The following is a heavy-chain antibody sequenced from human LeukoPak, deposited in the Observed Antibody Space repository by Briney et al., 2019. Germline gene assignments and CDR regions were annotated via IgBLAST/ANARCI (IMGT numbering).Heavy chain of an antibody. V-gene: IGHV1-2*02. Sequence: GASVKVSYKASGYTFTGYYMHWVRQASGQGLEWMGWINPNSGGTNYAQKFQGRVTMTRDTSISTAYMELSRLRSDDTAVYYCARGYYDSSGYDHFDYWGQGTLVTVSS. D-gene: IGHD3-22*01. CDR2: INPNSGGT. J-gene: IGHJ4*02. CDR3: ARGYYDSSGYDHFDY. CDR1: GYTFTGYY.